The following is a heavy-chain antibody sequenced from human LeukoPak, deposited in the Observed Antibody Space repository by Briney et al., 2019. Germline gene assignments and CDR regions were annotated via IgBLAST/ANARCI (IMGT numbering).Heavy chain of an antibody. D-gene: IGHD3-10*01. CDR1: GFTFRGYN. CDR3: ARDGFSYGPGAAMGY. J-gene: IGHJ4*02. V-gene: IGHV3-21*01. Sequence: GGSLRLSCAASGFTFRGYNLNWVRQAPGKGLVWVSAISSSSSYIYYADSVKGRFTISRDNAKNSLYLQMNSLRAEDTAVYYCARDGFSYGPGAAMGYWGQGTLVTVSS. CDR2: ISSSSSYI.